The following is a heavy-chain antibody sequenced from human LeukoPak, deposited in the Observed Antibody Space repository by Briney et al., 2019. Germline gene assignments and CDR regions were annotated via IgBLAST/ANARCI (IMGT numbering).Heavy chain of an antibody. CDR3: ARHRSDTGGKKGVNWFDP. CDR2: IYFSGTT. Sequence: SETLSPTCSVSGGSINNYYWSWIRQPPGKGLEWLGNIYFSGTTDYNSSLKSRLTISVDTFKNQLSLNLQSVTAADTATYYCARHRSDTGGKKGVNWFDPWGQGTLVTVSS. D-gene: IGHD4-23*01. CDR1: GGSINNYY. V-gene: IGHV4-59*01. J-gene: IGHJ5*02.